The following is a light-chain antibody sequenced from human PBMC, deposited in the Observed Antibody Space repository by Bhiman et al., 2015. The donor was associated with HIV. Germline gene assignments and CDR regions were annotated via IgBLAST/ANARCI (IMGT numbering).Light chain of an antibody. V-gene: IGLV1-40*01. CDR1: SSNFGAGYD. J-gene: IGLJ3*02. CDR3: QSFDSSLSAWV. CDR2: GNN. Sequence: QSVLTQPPSVSGAPGQRVTISCSGSSSNFGAGYDVHWYQHLPGTAPKLLIYGNNNRPSGVPDRFSGSKSGTSASLAITGLQAEDEAHYCCQSFDSSLSAWVFGGGTKLTVL.